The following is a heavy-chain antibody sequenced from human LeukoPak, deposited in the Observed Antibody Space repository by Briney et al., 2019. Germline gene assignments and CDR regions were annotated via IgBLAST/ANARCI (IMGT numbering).Heavy chain of an antibody. CDR1: GITLSNYG. CDR3: AKRGVVIRVILVGFHKEAYYFDS. CDR2: ISDSGGRT. D-gene: IGHD3-10*01. V-gene: IGHV3-23*01. Sequence: GGSLRLSCAVSGITLSNYGMSWVRQARGKGLEWVSGISDSGGRTKYADSVKGRFTTSRDNTKNTLYLQMNSLRAEDTAVYFCAKRGVVIRVILVGFHKEAYYFDSWGQGALVTVSS. J-gene: IGHJ4*02.